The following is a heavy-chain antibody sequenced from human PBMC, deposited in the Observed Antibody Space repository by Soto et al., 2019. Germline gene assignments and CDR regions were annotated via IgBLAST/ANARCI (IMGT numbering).Heavy chain of an antibody. D-gene: IGHD1-26*01. CDR1: GGTFSSYT. Sequence: QVQLVQSGAEVKKPGSSVKVSCKASGGTFSSYTISWVRQAPGQGLEWMGRIIPILGIANYAQKFQGRVTITADKSTSTAYMELSSLRSEDTAVYYCARDAGIVGATHYGMDVWGQGTTVTVSS. V-gene: IGHV1-69*08. CDR2: IIPILGIA. CDR3: ARDAGIVGATHYGMDV. J-gene: IGHJ6*02.